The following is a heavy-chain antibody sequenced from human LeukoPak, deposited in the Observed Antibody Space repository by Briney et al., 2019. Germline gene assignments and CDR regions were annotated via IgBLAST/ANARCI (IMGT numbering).Heavy chain of an antibody. D-gene: IGHD3-16*01. CDR2: ISGSGDSA. V-gene: IGHV3-23*01. J-gene: IGHJ4*02. CDR1: GFTFSRSG. CDR3: AKERTSMITFSLDY. Sequence: GGTLRLSCAASGFTFSRSGMSWVHQAPGKGLEWVSGISGSGDSAYYADSVKGRFTISRDNSKNTLYLQMNSLRAEDTAVYYCAKERTSMITFSLDYWGQGTLVTVSS.